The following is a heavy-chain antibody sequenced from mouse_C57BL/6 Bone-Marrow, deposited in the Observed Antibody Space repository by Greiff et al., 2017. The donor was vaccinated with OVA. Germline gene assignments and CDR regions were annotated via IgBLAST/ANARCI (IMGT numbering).Heavy chain of an antibody. CDR2: IDPETGGT. CDR3: TIPFRAPWYFDV. J-gene: IGHJ1*03. V-gene: IGHV1-15*01. Sequence: VQLQQSGAELVRPGASVTLSCKASGYTFTDYEMHWVKQTPVHGLEWIGAIDPETGGTAYNQKFQGKAILTADKSSSTAYMELRSLTSEDSAVYYCTIPFRAPWYFDVWGTGTTVTVSS. CDR1: GYTFTDYE.